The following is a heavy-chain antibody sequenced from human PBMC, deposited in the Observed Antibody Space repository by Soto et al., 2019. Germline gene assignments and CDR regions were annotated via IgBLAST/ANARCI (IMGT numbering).Heavy chain of an antibody. J-gene: IGHJ6*02. D-gene: IGHD3-10*01. Sequence: ASVKVSCKASGYTFTGYYMHWVRQAPGQGLEWMGWINPNSGGTNYAQKFQGRVTMTRDTSISTAYMELSRLRSDDTAVYYCASGGARELLYYYYYGMDVWGQGTTVTVSS. V-gene: IGHV1-2*02. CDR3: ASGGARELLYYYYYGMDV. CDR1: GYTFTGYY. CDR2: INPNSGGT.